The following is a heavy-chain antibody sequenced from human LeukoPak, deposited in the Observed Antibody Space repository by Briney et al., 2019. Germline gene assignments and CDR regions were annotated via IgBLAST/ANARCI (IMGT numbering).Heavy chain of an antibody. D-gene: IGHD1-14*01. V-gene: IGHV4-38-2*02. J-gene: IGHJ3*02. CDR1: GYSISSGYY. CDR3: SFTGADEGAFDI. Sequence: SETLSLTCTVSGYSISSGYYWGWIRQPPGKGLEWIGSIYHSGSTYYNPSLKSRATISVDTSKNQFSLKLSSVTAADTAVYYCSFTGADEGAFDIWGQGTMVTVSS. CDR2: IYHSGST.